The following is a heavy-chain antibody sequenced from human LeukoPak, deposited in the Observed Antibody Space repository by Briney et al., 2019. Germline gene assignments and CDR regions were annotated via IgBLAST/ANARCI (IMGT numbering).Heavy chain of an antibody. CDR1: GGSISSGRYY. CDR3: AREILYDSTGYYI. D-gene: IGHD3-22*01. Sequence: SETLSLTCTVSGGSISSGRYYWSWIRQPAGKGLEWIGRIYTSGSTNYNPSLKSRVTISVDTSKNQFSLKLISVTAADTAVYYCAREILYDSTGYYIWGQGTLVTVSS. CDR2: IYTSGST. V-gene: IGHV4-61*02. J-gene: IGHJ4*02.